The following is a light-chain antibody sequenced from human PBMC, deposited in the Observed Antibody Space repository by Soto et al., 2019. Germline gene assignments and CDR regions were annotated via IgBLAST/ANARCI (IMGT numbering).Light chain of an antibody. CDR3: QQYNSYWT. V-gene: IGKV3-20*01. CDR1: QTVSSNY. Sequence: EIIFTQSPDTLSLSPGERATLSCRASQTVSSNYLAWCQQRPGQAPRLLIYGASTRAAGIPDRFSGSGSGTEFTLTISSLQPDDFATYYCQQYNSYWTFGQGTKVDIK. J-gene: IGKJ1*01. CDR2: GAS.